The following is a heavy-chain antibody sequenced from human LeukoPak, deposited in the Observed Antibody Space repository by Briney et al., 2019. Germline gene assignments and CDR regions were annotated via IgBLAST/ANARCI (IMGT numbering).Heavy chain of an antibody. D-gene: IGHD3-10*01. V-gene: IGHV4-39*02. CDR1: GGSISSSGYC. CDR3: ARDSYYGSPLYYYYYYMDV. CDR2: IDYSGNT. Sequence: TSETLSLTCTVSGGSISSSGYCWGRIRQPPGKGLEWIGSIDYSGNTNYNPSLKSRVTIAVDMSKNQFSLKLSSVTAADTAVYYCARDSYYGSPLYYYYYYMDVWGKGTTVTVSS. J-gene: IGHJ6*03.